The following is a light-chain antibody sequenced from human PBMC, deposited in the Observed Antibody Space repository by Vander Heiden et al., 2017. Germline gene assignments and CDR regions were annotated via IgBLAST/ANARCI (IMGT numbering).Light chain of an antibody. Sequence: DIVLTQSPHSLAVSLGDRATINCKSSQSVLYSSNNKNYLAWYQQKPGQPPKLLIYWASTRESGVPDRFSGSGSGTDFTLTISSLQAEDVAVYYCQQYYSAPWTFGQGTRLEIK. CDR2: WAS. J-gene: IGKJ1*01. CDR1: QSVLYSSNNKNY. CDR3: QQYYSAPWT. V-gene: IGKV4-1*01.